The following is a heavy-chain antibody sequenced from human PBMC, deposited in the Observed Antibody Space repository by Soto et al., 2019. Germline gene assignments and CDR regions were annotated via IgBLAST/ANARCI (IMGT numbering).Heavy chain of an antibody. CDR1: GFTFSSYW. CDR2: IKQDGSEK. V-gene: IGHV3-7*03. Sequence: GGSLRLSCAASGFTFSSYWMSWVRQAPGKGLEWVANIKQDGSEKYYVDSVKGRFTISRDNAKNSLYLQMNSLRAEDTAVYYCARGLADFWSGYPSYYYYYGMDVWGQGTTVTVSS. CDR3: ARGLADFWSGYPSYYYYYGMDV. D-gene: IGHD3-3*01. J-gene: IGHJ6*02.